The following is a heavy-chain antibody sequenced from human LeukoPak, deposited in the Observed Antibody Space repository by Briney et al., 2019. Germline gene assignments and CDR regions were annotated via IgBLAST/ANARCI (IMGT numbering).Heavy chain of an antibody. J-gene: IGHJ4*02. D-gene: IGHD3-10*02. CDR1: GFTFSSNY. CDR2: IYSGGST. CDR3: ARIYVREYYFDY. V-gene: IGHV3-53*01. Sequence: GGSLRLSCAASGFTFSSNYMSWVRQAPGKGLEWVSVIYSGGSTYYADSVKGRFTISRDNSKNTLYLQMTSLRAEDTAVYYCARIYVREYYFDYWGQGTLVTVSS.